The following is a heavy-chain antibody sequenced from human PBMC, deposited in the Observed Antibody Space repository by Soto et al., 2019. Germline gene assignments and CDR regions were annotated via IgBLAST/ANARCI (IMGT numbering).Heavy chain of an antibody. V-gene: IGHV4-30-4*08. CDR1: GDSVNSAY. CDR3: SRTVAYSPSFFDA. CDR2: IYHTGLT. D-gene: IGHD4-4*01. Sequence: QVQLQEMGPGLVKPSQTLTITCTVSGDSVNSAYWSWIRQLPGKGLEWMGNIYHTGLTFYNPSLKSRVATSLASFRSFFSLNMRSVTAAATAVYYCSRTVAYSPSFFDAWGLGAVVAVAS. J-gene: IGHJ4*02.